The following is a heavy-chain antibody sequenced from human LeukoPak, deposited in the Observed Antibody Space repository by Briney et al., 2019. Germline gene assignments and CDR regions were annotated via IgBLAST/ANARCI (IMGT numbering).Heavy chain of an antibody. CDR2: INHSGST. CDR1: GGSFSGYY. Sequence: SETLSLTCAVYGGSFSGYYWSWIRQPPGKGLEWIGKINHSGSTNYNPSLKSRVTISVDTSKNRFSLKLSSVTAADTAVYYCARDMYRCSSTSCPGREYFQHWGQGTLVTVSS. CDR3: ARDMYRCSSTSCPGREYFQH. J-gene: IGHJ1*01. D-gene: IGHD2-2*01. V-gene: IGHV4-34*01.